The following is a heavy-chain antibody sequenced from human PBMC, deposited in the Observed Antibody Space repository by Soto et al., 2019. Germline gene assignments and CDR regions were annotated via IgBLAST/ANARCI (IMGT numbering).Heavy chain of an antibody. D-gene: IGHD6-19*01. CDR2: ISWNSGSI. CDR3: AKDKSSGWDDGAFDI. J-gene: IGHJ3*02. CDR1: GFTFDDYA. V-gene: IGHV3-9*01. Sequence: EVQLVESGGGLVQPGRSLRLSCAASGFTFDDYAMHWVRQAPGKGLEWVSGISWNSGSIGYADSVKGRFTISRDNAKNSLYLQMNSLRAEDTALYYCAKDKSSGWDDGAFDIWGQGTMVTVSS.